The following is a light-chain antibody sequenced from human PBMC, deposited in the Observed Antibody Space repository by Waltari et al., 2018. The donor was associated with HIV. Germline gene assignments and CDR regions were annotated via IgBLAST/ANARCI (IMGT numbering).Light chain of an antibody. CDR2: RDA. V-gene: IGLV3-9*01. CDR3: HVWDSNTEI. Sequence: SYEVTQPLSVSVALGQTATITCGGTNIGTKNVHWYRQKPGQAPVLVIYRDANRPSGVPERFSGSNSGNTATLTISRAQAGDEADYYCHVWDSNTEIFGTGTKVTGL. J-gene: IGLJ1*01. CDR1: NIGTKN.